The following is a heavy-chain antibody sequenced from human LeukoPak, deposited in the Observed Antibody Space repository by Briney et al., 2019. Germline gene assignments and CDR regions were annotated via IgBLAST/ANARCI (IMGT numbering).Heavy chain of an antibody. CDR1: GFTFSSYG. J-gene: IGHJ4*02. D-gene: IGHD1-26*01. CDR3: ARGIVGVDYFDY. V-gene: IGHV3-33*01. Sequence: GRSLRLSCAASGFTFSSYGMHWVRQAPGEGLEWVAVIWCDGSNKYYADSVKGRFTISRDNSKNTLYLQMNSLRAEDTAVYYCARGIVGVDYFDYWGQGTLVTVSS. CDR2: IWCDGSNK.